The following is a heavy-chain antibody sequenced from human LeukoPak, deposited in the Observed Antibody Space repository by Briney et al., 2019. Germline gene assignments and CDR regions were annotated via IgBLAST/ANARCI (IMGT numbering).Heavy chain of an antibody. V-gene: IGHV3-9*01. Sequence: GGSLRLSCAASGFTFDDYAMHWVRQAPGKGLEWVSGISWSSGSIAYADSVKGRFSISRDKAKNSLYLQMNSLRAGDTALYYCAKGKQGGDYYDSSGPFDYWGQGTLVTVSS. CDR2: ISWSSGSI. D-gene: IGHD3-22*01. CDR1: GFTFDDYA. J-gene: IGHJ4*02. CDR3: AKGKQGGDYYDSSGPFDY.